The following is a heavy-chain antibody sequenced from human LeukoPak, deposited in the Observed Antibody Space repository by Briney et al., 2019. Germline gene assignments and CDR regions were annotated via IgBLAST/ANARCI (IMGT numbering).Heavy chain of an antibody. Sequence: GGSLRLSCAASRFTFSSYAMHWVRQAPGKGLEWVAVISYDGSNKYYADSVKGRFTISRDNSKNTLYLQMNSLRAEDTAVYYCARGVVVVVAATSNWFDPWGQGTLVTVSS. CDR3: ARGVVVVVAATSNWFDP. CDR2: ISYDGSNK. D-gene: IGHD2-15*01. CDR1: RFTFSSYA. V-gene: IGHV3-30*04. J-gene: IGHJ5*02.